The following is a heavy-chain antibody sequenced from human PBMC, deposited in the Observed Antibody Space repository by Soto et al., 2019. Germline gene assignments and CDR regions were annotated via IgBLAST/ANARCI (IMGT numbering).Heavy chain of an antibody. CDR2: IIPMFGTA. CDR3: PIKEARHYCSGRY. Sequence: QVQLVQSGAEVKKPGSSVKVSCKASGGTFSSYAISWVRQAPGQGLEWMGGIIPMFGTANYAQKFQGRVTITGDESTSTAYMELSSLRSEDRAVYCCPIKEARHYCSGRYWGQGTLVTVSS. D-gene: IGHD3-10*01. J-gene: IGHJ4*02. V-gene: IGHV1-69*01. CDR1: GGTFSSYA.